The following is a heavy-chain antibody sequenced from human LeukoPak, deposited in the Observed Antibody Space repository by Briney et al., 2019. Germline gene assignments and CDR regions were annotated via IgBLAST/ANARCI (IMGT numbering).Heavy chain of an antibody. CDR1: GFTFSSYS. J-gene: IGHJ4*02. D-gene: IGHD7-27*01. Sequence: KPGGSLRLSCAASGFTFSSYSMNWVRQAPGKGLDWVSSISSSSSYIYYADSVKGRFTISRDNAKNSLYLQMNSLRAEDTAVYYCAREVLRTNWGSLDYWGQGTLVTVSS. CDR3: AREVLRTNWGSLDY. V-gene: IGHV3-21*01. CDR2: ISSSSSYI.